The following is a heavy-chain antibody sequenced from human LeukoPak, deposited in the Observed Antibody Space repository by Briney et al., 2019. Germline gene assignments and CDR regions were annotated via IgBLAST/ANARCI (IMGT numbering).Heavy chain of an antibody. CDR3: AKDQAPFYDSSGYYHY. CDR1: GFTFSSYA. CDR2: ISGSGGST. D-gene: IGHD3-22*01. V-gene: IGHV3-23*01. J-gene: IGHJ4*02. Sequence: GGSLRLSCAASGFTFSSYAMSWVRQAPGKGLEWVSAISGSGGSTYYANSVKGRFTISRDNSKNTLYLQMNSLRAEDTAVYYCAKDQAPFYDSSGYYHYWGQGTLVTVSS.